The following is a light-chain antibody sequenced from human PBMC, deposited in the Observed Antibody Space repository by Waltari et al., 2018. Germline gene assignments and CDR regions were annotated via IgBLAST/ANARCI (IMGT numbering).Light chain of an antibody. CDR3: QQCYTFPYT. Sequence: DIVLTQSPASLAVSLGERATINCTSSQSVLSRSNNKNYLGWYQQKPGQHPKLLITWSSTRESVVPDRFSGSGSGTDFTLTISSLQAEDVAVYFCQQCYTFPYTFGQGTKLEIK. CDR2: WSS. V-gene: IGKV4-1*01. J-gene: IGKJ2*01. CDR1: QSVLSRSNNKNY.